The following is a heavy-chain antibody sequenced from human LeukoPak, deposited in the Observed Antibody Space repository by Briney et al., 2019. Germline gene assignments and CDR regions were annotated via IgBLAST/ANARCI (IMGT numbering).Heavy chain of an antibody. V-gene: IGHV4-59*01. D-gene: IGHD6-13*01. CDR2: IYYSGRT. J-gene: IGHJ4*02. Sequence: PSETLSLTCTVSGGPISSYYWSWIRQPPGRGLEWTGYIYYSGRTKYSPSLKSRVTISVDTSKNQFSLKLSSVTAADTAVYYCARDLAAGTGDWGQGTLVTVSS. CDR3: ARDLAAGTGD. CDR1: GGPISSYY.